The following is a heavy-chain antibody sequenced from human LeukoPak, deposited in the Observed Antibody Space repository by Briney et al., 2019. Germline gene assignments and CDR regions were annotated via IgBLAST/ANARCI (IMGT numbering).Heavy chain of an antibody. CDR1: GGSFSGYY. J-gene: IGHJ4*03. CDR2: INHSGST. Sequence: SETLSLTCAVYGGSFSGYYWSWTRQPPGKGLEWIGEINHSGSTNYNPSLKSRVTISVDTSKNQFSLKLSSVTAADTAVYYCARDQPLYYSFDYWGQGTTVTVSS. V-gene: IGHV4-34*01. D-gene: IGHD2/OR15-2a*01. CDR3: ARDQPLYYSFDY.